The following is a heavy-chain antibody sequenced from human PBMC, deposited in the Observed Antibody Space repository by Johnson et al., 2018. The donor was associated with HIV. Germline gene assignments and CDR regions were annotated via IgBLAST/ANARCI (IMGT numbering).Heavy chain of an antibody. CDR2: ISYDGSNK. D-gene: IGHD1-1*01. Sequence: QVQLVESGGGVVQPGRSLRLSCAASGFTFSSYAMHWVRQAPGKGLEWVAVISYDGSNKYYADSVRGRFTISRNNAKNSLYLQMNSLRAEDTAVYFCATIWGNEGRHSFDVWGQGTMVAVS. CDR3: ATIWGNEGRHSFDV. CDR1: GFTFSSYA. J-gene: IGHJ3*01. V-gene: IGHV3-30*14.